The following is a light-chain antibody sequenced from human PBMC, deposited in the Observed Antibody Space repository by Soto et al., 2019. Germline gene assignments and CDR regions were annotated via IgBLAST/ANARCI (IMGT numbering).Light chain of an antibody. CDR1: QSVSSSY. V-gene: IGKV3-20*01. CDR2: GAS. Sequence: EIVLTQSPGTLSLSPGERATLSCRASQSVSSSYLAWYQQKPGQAPRLLIYGASSRATGIPDRFSGSGSGTDFTLTISRLEPEDFAXYYCQQYGSSPFTFGGGTKLDI. CDR3: QQYGSSPFT. J-gene: IGKJ4*01.